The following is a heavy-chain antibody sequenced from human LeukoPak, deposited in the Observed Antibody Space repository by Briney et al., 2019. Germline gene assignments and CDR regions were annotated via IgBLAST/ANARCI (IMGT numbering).Heavy chain of an antibody. D-gene: IGHD5-18*01. Sequence: PGGSLRLSCTVSGFTFSDYYMSWVRQAPGKGLEWVSYISSSGSMLHYADSVEGRFTISRDNAKNSLYLQMSSLRAEDTAVYYCAKGSLTRGYNFDWGQGTLVTVSS. V-gene: IGHV3-11*01. CDR3: AKGSLTRGYNFD. J-gene: IGHJ4*02. CDR1: GFTFSDYY. CDR2: ISSSGSML.